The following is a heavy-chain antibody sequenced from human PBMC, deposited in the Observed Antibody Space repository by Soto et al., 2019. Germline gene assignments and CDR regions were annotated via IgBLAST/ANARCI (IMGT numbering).Heavy chain of an antibody. CDR3: ARGGWLQFVYYYYGMDV. CDR1: GGSISSYY. Sequence: PLETLSLTCTVSGGSISSYYWSWIRQPPGKGLEWIGYIYYSGSTNYNPSLKSRVTISVDTSKNQFSLKLSSVTAADTAVYYCARGGWLQFVYYYYGMDVWGQGTTVTVSS. CDR2: IYYSGST. D-gene: IGHD5-12*01. V-gene: IGHV4-59*01. J-gene: IGHJ6*02.